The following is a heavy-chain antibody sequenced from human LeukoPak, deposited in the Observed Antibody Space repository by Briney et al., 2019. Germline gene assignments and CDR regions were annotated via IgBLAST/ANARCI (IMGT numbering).Heavy chain of an antibody. CDR1: GYSISSGYY. J-gene: IGHJ4*02. Sequence: SETLSLTXAVSGYSISSGYYWGWIRQPPGKGLEWIGSIYHSGSTDYNPSLKSRVIISVDTSKNQFSLKLSSVTAADTAVYYCARPNSSSWYYFDYWGQGTLVTVSS. V-gene: IGHV4-38-2*01. D-gene: IGHD6-13*01. CDR3: ARPNSSSWYYFDY. CDR2: IYHSGST.